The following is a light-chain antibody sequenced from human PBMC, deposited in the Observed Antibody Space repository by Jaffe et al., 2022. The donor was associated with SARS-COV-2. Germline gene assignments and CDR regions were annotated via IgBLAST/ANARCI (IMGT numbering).Light chain of an antibody. V-gene: IGLV1-44*01. CDR1: SSNIGSNT. CDR2: SND. J-gene: IGLJ2*01. CDR3: AAWDDSLNGVV. Sequence: QSVLTQPPSASGTPGQRVTISCSGSSSNIGSNTVSWYQQLPGTAPKLLIYSNDQRPSGVPDRISGSRSGTSASLAFSGLQSEDEADYYCAAWDDSLNGVVFGGGTKLTVL.